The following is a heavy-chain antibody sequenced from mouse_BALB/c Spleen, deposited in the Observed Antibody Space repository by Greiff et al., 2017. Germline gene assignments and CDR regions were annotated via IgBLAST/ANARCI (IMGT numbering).Heavy chain of an antibody. J-gene: IGHJ3*01. V-gene: IGHV3-5*02. CDR3: ARDGEYGYAWFAY. Sequence: DVQLVESGPGLVKPSQTVSLTCTVTGISITTGNYRWSWIRQFPGNKLEWIGYIYYSGTITYNPSLTSRTTITRDTSKNQFFLEMNSLTAEDTATYYCARDGEYGYAWFAYWGQGTLVTVSA. CDR2: IYYSGTI. D-gene: IGHD2-2*01. CDR1: GISITTGNYR.